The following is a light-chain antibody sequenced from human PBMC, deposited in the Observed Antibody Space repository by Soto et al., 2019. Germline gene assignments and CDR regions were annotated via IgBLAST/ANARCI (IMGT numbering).Light chain of an antibody. CDR1: QTISSS. CDR3: QQYNTWSWT. J-gene: IGKJ1*01. CDR2: GAS. V-gene: IGKV3-15*01. Sequence: TPSPDTLSVSPRDRATLSCRASQTISSSLAWYQQKPGQAPRLLIFGASPRATGVPARFSGGGSGTLFTLTISSLQSEDFGVYYCQQYNTWSWTFGQGGKVAIK.